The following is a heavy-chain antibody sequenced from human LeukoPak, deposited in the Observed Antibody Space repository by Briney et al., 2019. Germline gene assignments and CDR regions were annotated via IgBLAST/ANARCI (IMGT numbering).Heavy chain of an antibody. D-gene: IGHD2-21*02. Sequence: KSSETLSLTCTVSGGSISSSSYYWGWIRQPPGKGLEWIGSIYYSGSTYYNPSLKSRVTISVDTSKNQFSLKLSSVTAADTAVYYCARVLSVDYYFDYWGQGTLVTVSS. CDR3: ARVLSVDYYFDY. J-gene: IGHJ4*02. V-gene: IGHV4-39*01. CDR2: IYYSGST. CDR1: GGSISSSSYY.